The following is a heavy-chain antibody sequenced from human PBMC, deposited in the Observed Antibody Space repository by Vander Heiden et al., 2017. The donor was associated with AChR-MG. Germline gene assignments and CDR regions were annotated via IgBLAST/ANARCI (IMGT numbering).Heavy chain of an antibody. CDR1: GFTFSNHA. J-gene: IGHJ4*02. D-gene: IGHD3-3*01. V-gene: IGHV3-23*01. CDR2: ISGGSTSI. Sequence: EVHLLESGRGLVQPGGSLRLSCVASGFTFSNHAMTWVRQAPGKGLEWVSGISGGSTSIYYADSVKGRFTVARDNSKNTLYLQMNSLRAEDTAVYYCARTPLTSYDFWSGYEDFWGQGTLVNVSS. CDR3: ARTPLTSYDFWSGYEDF.